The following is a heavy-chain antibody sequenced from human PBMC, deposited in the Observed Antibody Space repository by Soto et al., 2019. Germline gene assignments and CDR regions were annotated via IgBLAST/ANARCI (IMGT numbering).Heavy chain of an antibody. CDR3: EMGYYDSSGYGAFDI. Sequence: PSETLSLTCTVSGGSISGYYWSWIRQPPGKGLEWIGYMYNTGSTVYNPSFKSRITINPDTSKNQFSLQLNSVTPEDTAVYYCEMGYYDSSGYGAFDIWGQGTMVTVSS. J-gene: IGHJ3*02. CDR1: GGSISGYY. V-gene: IGHV4-4*08. CDR2: MYNTGST. D-gene: IGHD3-22*01.